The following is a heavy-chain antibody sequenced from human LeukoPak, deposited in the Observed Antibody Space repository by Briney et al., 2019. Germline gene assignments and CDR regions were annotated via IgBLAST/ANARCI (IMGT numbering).Heavy chain of an antibody. Sequence: GGSLRLSCAASGFTFRSYAMTWVRQAPGKGLEWVSAISNSGGNTYYADSVKGRFTISRDNSKDTLYLQMNSLRADDTAVYYCAKGGTRNWEIDAFHIWGQGTMVTVSS. V-gene: IGHV3-23*01. CDR3: AKGGTRNWEIDAFHI. CDR1: GFTFRSYA. CDR2: ISNSGGNT. D-gene: IGHD1-1*01. J-gene: IGHJ3*02.